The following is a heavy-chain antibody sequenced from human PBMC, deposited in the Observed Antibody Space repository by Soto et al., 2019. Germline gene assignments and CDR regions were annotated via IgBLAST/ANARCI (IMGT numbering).Heavy chain of an antibody. D-gene: IGHD5-18*01. V-gene: IGHV5-10-1*01. Sequence: GESLKISCKGSGYSFAVYCITWVLQKPGKGLEWMGRIDPSDSQTYYSPSFRGHVTISVTKSITTVFLQWSSLRSDDTAVYYCAREDPYSYGCDYWGQGTLVTVSS. CDR1: GYSFAVYC. CDR3: AREDPYSYGCDY. CDR2: IDPSDSQT. J-gene: IGHJ4*02.